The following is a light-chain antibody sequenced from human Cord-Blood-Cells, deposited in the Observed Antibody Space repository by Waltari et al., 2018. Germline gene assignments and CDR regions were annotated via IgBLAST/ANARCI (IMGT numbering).Light chain of an antibody. J-gene: IGLJ3*02. Sequence: NFMLTQPHSVSESPGKTVTISCPPSSGSIASKNVRWYRHPPGSAPTTVIYGDKQRPSGVPDRFSGSIDSSSNSASLTISGLKTEDEADYYCQSYDSSNQVFGGGTKLTVL. CDR1: SGSIASKN. CDR3: QSYDSSNQV. V-gene: IGLV6-57*03. CDR2: GDK.